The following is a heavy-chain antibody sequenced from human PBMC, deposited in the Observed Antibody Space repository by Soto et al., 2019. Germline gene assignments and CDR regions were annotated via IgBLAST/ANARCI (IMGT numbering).Heavy chain of an antibody. D-gene: IGHD3-3*01. CDR2: INHRGST. CDR3: ARGVIVAITIEGAGGMDV. J-gene: IGHJ6*02. CDR1: GGSFSGYY. Sequence: QVQLQQWGAGLLKPSETLSLTCAVYGGSFSGYYWIWIRQPPGKGLEWIGEINHRGSTNYNPSLQSRVSISVDTSKIQFSLRLSSVTAADTAVYYCARGVIVAITIEGAGGMDVWGQGTTVTVSS. V-gene: IGHV4-34*01.